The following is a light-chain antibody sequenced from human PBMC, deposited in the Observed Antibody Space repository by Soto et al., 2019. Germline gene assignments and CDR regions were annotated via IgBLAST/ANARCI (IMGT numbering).Light chain of an antibody. J-gene: IGKJ1*01. V-gene: IGKV1-5*03. Sequence: DIQMTQSPSTLSGSVGDRVTITCRASQTISSWLAWYQQKPGKAPKLLIYKASTLKSGVPSRFSGSGSATEFTLTISSLQPDDFATYYCQHYNSYSEACGQGTKV. CDR2: KAS. CDR1: QTISSW. CDR3: QHYNSYSEA.